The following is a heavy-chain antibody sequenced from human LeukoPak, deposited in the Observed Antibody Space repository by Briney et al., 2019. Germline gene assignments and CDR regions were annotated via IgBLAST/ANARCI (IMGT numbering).Heavy chain of an antibody. CDR1: GFTFSDHY. J-gene: IGHJ6*03. CDR3: ARDGGFWSGYYYYYFMDV. CDR2: IRNKANSYTT. V-gene: IGHV3-72*01. Sequence: GGSLRLSCAASGFTFSDHYMDWVRQAPGKGLEWVGRIRNKANSYTTEYAASVKGRFTISRDDSKNSLYLQMNSLKTEDMAVYYCARDGGFWSGYYYYYFMDVWGKGTTVTVPS. D-gene: IGHD3-3*01.